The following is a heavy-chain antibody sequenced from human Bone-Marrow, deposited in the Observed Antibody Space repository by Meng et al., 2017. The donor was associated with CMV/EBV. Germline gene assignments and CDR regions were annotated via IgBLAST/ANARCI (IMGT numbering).Heavy chain of an antibody. V-gene: IGHV1-69*05. Sequence: AAGGTFSRSAILWVRQARGQGPAWMGGIIPIFGTANYAQKSQGSVTITTDESTSTAYMELSSLRSEDTAVYYCARDRLGRGEYSSSSWGQGTLVTVSS. J-gene: IGHJ5*02. CDR1: GGTFSRSA. D-gene: IGHD6-6*01. CDR2: IIPIFGTA. CDR3: ARDRLGRGEYSSSS.